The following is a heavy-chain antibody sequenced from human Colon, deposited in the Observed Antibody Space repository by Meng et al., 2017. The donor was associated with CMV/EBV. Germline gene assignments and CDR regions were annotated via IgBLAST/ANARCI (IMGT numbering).Heavy chain of an antibody. CDR3: ARGAEYGHQTLVS. J-gene: IGHJ4*02. D-gene: IGHD2/OR15-2a*01. Sequence: QVQLWQSGAEVTKPGASVKVSCKASGYTFTDHYLHWVRQAPGQGLVWMGRIHTSTGATVYAQEFRSRVSMTRDTSINTAYLDLSWLRSDDTAVYYCARGAEYGHQTLVSWGLGALVTVSS. CDR2: IHTSTGAT. CDR1: GYTFTDHY. V-gene: IGHV1-2*06.